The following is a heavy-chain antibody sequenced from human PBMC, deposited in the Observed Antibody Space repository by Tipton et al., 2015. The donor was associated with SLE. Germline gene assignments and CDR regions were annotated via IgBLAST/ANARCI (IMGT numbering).Heavy chain of an antibody. V-gene: IGHV4-34*01. CDR2: INHSGST. J-gene: IGHJ5*02. CDR1: GGSFSDYY. CDR3: ARGGRGDGGNPFDP. D-gene: IGHD4-23*01. Sequence: LRLSCAVYGGSFSDYYWSWIRQPPGKGLEWIGEINHSGSTNYNPSLKSRVTISMDTSKNQLSLKLSSVTAADTAVYYCARGGRGDGGNPFDPWGQGTLVTVSS.